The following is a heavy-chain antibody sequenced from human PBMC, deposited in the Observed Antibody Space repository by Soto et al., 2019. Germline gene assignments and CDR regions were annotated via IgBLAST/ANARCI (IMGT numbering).Heavy chain of an antibody. J-gene: IGHJ4*02. Sequence: QVQLVQSGAEVKKPGSSVNVSCKSSGGTFSSYAISWVRQVPGQGLEWMGGIIPIFGTANYAQKFQGRVTITEDESTSTAYMELSSLRSEDTAVYYCASADNWNDGTPEASFFDYWGQGTLVTVSS. V-gene: IGHV1-69*01. CDR1: GGTFSSYA. CDR3: ASADNWNDGTPEASFFDY. D-gene: IGHD1-20*01. CDR2: IIPIFGTA.